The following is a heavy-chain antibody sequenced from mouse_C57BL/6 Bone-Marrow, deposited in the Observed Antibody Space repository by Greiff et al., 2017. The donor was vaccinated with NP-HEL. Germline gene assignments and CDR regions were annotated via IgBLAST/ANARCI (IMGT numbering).Heavy chain of an antibody. CDR3: ARERWLLRLYYAMDY. Sequence: EVQLQQSGPVLVKPGASVKISCKASGYTFTDYYMNWVKQSHGKSLEWIGVINPYNGGTSYNQKFKGKATLTVDKSSSTAYMELNSLTSEDSAVYYCARERWLLRLYYAMDYWGQGTSVTVSS. J-gene: IGHJ4*01. V-gene: IGHV1-19*01. CDR1: GYTFTDYY. D-gene: IGHD2-3*01. CDR2: INPYNGGT.